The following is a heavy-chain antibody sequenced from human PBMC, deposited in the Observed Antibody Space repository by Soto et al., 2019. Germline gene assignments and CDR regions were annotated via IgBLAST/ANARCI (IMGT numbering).Heavy chain of an antibody. Sequence: QVHLVQSGAEGKKPGASVKVSCTASGYTFRTSSMHWVRQAPGQGLEWMGWINVANGDTKHSQNFQGRVTISRDTSADTVFMELTSLRSEDTAIYYCARDTNWANSWGQGTLVTVTS. V-gene: IGHV1-3*01. J-gene: IGHJ5*01. CDR1: GYTFRTSS. CDR2: INVANGDT. CDR3: ARDTNWANS.